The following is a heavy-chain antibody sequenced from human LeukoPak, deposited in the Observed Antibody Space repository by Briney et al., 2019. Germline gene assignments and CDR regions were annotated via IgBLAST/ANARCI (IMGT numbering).Heavy chain of an antibody. CDR2: ISYDGSNK. Sequence: PGRSLRLSCAASGFTFSSYGMHWVRQAPGKGLEWVAVISYDGSNKYYADSVKGRFTISRDNSKNTLYLQMNSLRAEDTAVYYCARGNFIVGATIFWGQGTLVTVSS. V-gene: IGHV3-30*03. CDR3: ARGNFIVGATIF. D-gene: IGHD1-26*01. J-gene: IGHJ4*02. CDR1: GFTFSSYG.